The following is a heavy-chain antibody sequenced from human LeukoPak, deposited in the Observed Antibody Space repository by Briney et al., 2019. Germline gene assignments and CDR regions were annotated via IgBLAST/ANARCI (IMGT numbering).Heavy chain of an antibody. Sequence: ASVKVSCKASGYPFTRYYIHWVRQAPGQGPEWMGWINPNSGGTHYAQTFQDRVTLTRDTSISTAYMELNRLRSDDTAVYYCARSRDSRGYPDAFDVWGRETMVTVSS. V-gene: IGHV1-2*02. D-gene: IGHD3-22*01. CDR3: ARSRDSRGYPDAFDV. CDR1: GYPFTRYY. CDR2: INPNSGGT. J-gene: IGHJ3*01.